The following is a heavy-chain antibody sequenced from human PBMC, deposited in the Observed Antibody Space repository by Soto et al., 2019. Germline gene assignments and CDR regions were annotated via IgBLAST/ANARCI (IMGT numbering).Heavy chain of an antibody. D-gene: IGHD2-15*01. CDR2: INPNSGGT. CDR1: GYTFTGYY. J-gene: IGHJ3*02. V-gene: IGHV1-2*04. CDR3: ARTRYCSGGSSYLRDAFDN. Sequence: ASVKVSCKASGYTFTGYYMHWVRQAPGQGLEWMGWINPNSGGTNYAQKFQGWVTMTRDTSISTAYMELSRRRSDDTAVYYCARTRYCSGGSSYLRDAFDNWGQGTMVTVSS.